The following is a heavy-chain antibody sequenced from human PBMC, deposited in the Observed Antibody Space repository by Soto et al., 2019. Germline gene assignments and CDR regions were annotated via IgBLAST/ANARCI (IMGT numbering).Heavy chain of an antibody. V-gene: IGHV2-5*02. D-gene: IGHD6-19*01. J-gene: IGHJ4*02. Sequence: QITLKESGPTLVKPTQTLTLTCTFSGFSLSSPAVGVNWIRQPPGKALEWLALIYWDDDKQYSPSLRSRLTITKDTSKNQVVLTMTNMDPVDTATYYCAHGSGWLSDYWGQGTLATVSS. CDR1: GFSLSSPAVG. CDR2: IYWDDDK. CDR3: AHGSGWLSDY.